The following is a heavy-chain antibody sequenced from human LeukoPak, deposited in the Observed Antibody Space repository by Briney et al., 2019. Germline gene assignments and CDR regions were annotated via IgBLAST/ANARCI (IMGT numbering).Heavy chain of an antibody. Sequence: GGSLRLSCAASGFTFSSYAMSWVRQAPGKGLEWVSAISGSGGSTYYADSVKGRFTISRDNSKNTLYLQTNSLRAEDTAVYYCAKDGTDYYYYGMDVWGKGTTVTVSS. D-gene: IGHD1-1*01. CDR3: AKDGTDYYYYGMDV. CDR1: GFTFSSYA. J-gene: IGHJ6*04. CDR2: ISGSGGST. V-gene: IGHV3-23*01.